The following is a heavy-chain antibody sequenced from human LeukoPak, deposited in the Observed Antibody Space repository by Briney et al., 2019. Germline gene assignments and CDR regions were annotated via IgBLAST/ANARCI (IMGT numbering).Heavy chain of an antibody. Sequence: GGSLRPSCAASGFTFSSYAMHWVRQAPGKGLEWVAVISYDGSNKYYADSVKGRFTISRDNSKNTLYLQMNSLRAEDTAVYYCARDRPGGSSLDYWGQGTLVTVSS. D-gene: IGHD6-6*01. J-gene: IGHJ4*02. CDR1: GFTFSSYA. V-gene: IGHV3-30-3*01. CDR2: ISYDGSNK. CDR3: ARDRPGGSSLDY.